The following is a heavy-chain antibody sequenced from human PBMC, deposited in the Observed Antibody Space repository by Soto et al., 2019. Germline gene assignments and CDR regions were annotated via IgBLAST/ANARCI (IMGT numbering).Heavy chain of an antibody. V-gene: IGHV4-59*01. Sequence: QSQTLSLTCTVSGGSISSYYWSWIRQPPGKGLEWIGYIYYSGSTNYNPSLKSRVTISVDTSKNQFSLKLSSVTAADTAVYYCARGYYDSSGYWYFDLWGRGTLVTVSS. D-gene: IGHD3-22*01. CDR1: GGSISSYY. CDR2: IYYSGST. CDR3: ARGYYDSSGYWYFDL. J-gene: IGHJ2*01.